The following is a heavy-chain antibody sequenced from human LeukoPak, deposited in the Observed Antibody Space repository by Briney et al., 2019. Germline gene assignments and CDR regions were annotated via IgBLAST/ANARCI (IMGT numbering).Heavy chain of an antibody. Sequence: SETLSLTCTVSGGSISSSSYYWGWIRQPPGKGLEWIGSIYYSGSTYYNPSLKSRVTISVDTSKNQFSLKLSSVTAADTAVYYCASYAWSILRDGYNDYWGQGTLVTVSS. CDR3: ASYAWSILRDGYNDY. V-gene: IGHV4-39*07. J-gene: IGHJ4*02. CDR1: GGSISSSSYY. D-gene: IGHD5-24*01. CDR2: IYYSGST.